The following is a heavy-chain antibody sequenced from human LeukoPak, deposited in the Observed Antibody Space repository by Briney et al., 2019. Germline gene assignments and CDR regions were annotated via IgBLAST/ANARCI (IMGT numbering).Heavy chain of an antibody. Sequence: GASVKVSCKASGYTFTTYGINWVRQAPGQGLEWMGWISGYSGNTNYAQNLQDRVTMTTDASTRTAHMELRSLRADATAVYYCARGHPGYCSGTSCSYFDYWGQGTLVTVSS. CDR3: ARGHPGYCSGTSCSYFDY. D-gene: IGHD2-2*01. CDR2: ISGYSGNT. CDR1: GYTFTTYG. V-gene: IGHV1-18*01. J-gene: IGHJ4*02.